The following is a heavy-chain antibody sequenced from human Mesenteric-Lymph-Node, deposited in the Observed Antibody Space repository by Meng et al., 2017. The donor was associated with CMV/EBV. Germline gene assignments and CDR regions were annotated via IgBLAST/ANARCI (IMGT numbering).Heavy chain of an antibody. Sequence: LRLSCTVSGDSINSGSHYWGWIRQPPGKGLEWIGSIYYSGSTYYNPSLKSRVTISVDTSKNQFSLKLSSVTAADTAVYYCARVHRSGLYGPFDYWGQGTLVTVSS. J-gene: IGHJ4*02. CDR1: GDSINSGSHY. CDR3: ARVHRSGLYGPFDY. V-gene: IGHV4-39*07. CDR2: IYYSGST. D-gene: IGHD2-15*01.